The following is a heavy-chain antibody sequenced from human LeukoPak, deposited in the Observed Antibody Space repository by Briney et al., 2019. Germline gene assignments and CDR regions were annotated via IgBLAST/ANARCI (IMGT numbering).Heavy chain of an antibody. V-gene: IGHV4-61*05. CDR2: IYNSATT. D-gene: IGHD6-13*01. Sequence: PSETLSLTCTVSGGSISSGGYYWAWIRQPPGKGLEWIGYIYNSATTNYNPSLKNRVTISGDTSKSQFSLKLSSVTAADTAVYYCASKGQSSSEPFDYWGQGTLVTVSS. CDR3: ASKGQSSSEPFDY. J-gene: IGHJ4*02. CDR1: GGSISSGGYY.